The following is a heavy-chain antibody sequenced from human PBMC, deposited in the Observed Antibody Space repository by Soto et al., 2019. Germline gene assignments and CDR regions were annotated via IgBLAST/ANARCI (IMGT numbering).Heavy chain of an antibody. CDR2: IKSDGTTA. V-gene: IGHV3-30*19. J-gene: IGHJ5*02. Sequence: QVKLVESGGGVVQPGRSRRLSCVTSGFTFRSYGMHWVRQSPDKGLEWVAVIKSDGTTADYIESVKGRFFISRDNSKNTVYLRMNNLRPEDTGIYYCARPRSSLEWPPFDPWGQGTLVTVSS. CDR1: GFTFRSYG. CDR3: ARPRSSLEWPPFDP. D-gene: IGHD3-3*01.